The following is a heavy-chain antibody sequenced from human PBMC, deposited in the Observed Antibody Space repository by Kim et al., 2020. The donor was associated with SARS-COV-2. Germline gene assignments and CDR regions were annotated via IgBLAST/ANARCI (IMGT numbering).Heavy chain of an antibody. V-gene: IGHV6-1*01. Sequence: STNYAVTVQRQININADTSTNQFSLQLNSVTPEDTALYYCARQMSGRFDFWGQGTLVTVSS. CDR3: ARQMSGRFDF. CDR2: ST. J-gene: IGHJ4*02. D-gene: IGHD7-27*01.